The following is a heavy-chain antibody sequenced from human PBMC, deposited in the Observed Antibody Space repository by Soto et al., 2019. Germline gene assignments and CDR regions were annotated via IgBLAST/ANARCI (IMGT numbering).Heavy chain of an antibody. V-gene: IGHV4-39*07. J-gene: IGHJ6*02. CDR1: GGSISSSSYY. CDR2: INHSGST. Sequence: QLQLQESGPGLVKPSETLSLTCTVSGGSISSSSYYWGWIRQPPGKGLEWIGEINHSGSTNYNPSLKSRVTISVDTSKNQFSLKLSSVTAADTAVYYCARICSSTSCYYYYGMDVWGQGTTVTVSS. CDR3: ARICSSTSCYYYYGMDV. D-gene: IGHD2-2*01.